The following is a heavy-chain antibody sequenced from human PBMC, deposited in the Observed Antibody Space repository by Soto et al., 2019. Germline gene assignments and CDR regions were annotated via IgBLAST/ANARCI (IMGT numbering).Heavy chain of an antibody. CDR3: ARDRPHYYDGSGSMPDSKDN. V-gene: IGHV1-8*01. CDR1: GYTFTSYD. Sequence: ASVKVSCKPSGYTFTSYDINWVRQATGQGLEWMGWMNPNSGNTGYAQKFQGRVTMTRNTSISTAYMELNSLRVEDTAVYYCARDRPHYYDGSGSMPDSKDNWGQGTLVTVSS. D-gene: IGHD3-22*01. CDR2: MNPNSGNT. J-gene: IGHJ4*02.